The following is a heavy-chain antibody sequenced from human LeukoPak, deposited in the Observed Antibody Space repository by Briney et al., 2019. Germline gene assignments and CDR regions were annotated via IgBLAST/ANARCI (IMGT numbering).Heavy chain of an antibody. D-gene: IGHD3-9*01. CDR1: GFTFSTYW. Sequence: GRSLRLSCAASGFTFSTYWMHWVRQAPGKGLVWVSRINSDGSSTSYADSVKGRFTISRDNSKNTLYLQMNSLRAEDTAVYYCAKGGYDTLTGYYGYWGQGTLVTVSS. J-gene: IGHJ4*02. CDR3: AKGGYDTLTGYYGY. V-gene: IGHV3-74*01. CDR2: INSDGSST.